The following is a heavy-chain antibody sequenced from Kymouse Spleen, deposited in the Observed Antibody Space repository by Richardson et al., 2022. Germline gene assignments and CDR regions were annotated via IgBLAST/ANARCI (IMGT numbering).Heavy chain of an antibody. D-gene: IGHD1-7*01. J-gene: IGHJ5*02. CDR3: ARA*LELRGLVRP. CDR1: GGSFSGYY. V-gene: IGHV4-34*01. CDR2: INHSGST. Sequence: QVQLQQWGAGLLKPSETLSLTCAVYGGSFSGYYWSWIRQPPGKGLEWIGEINHSGSTNYNPSLKSRVTISVDTSKNQFSLKLSSVTAADTAVYYCARA*LELRGLVRPLGPGNPGHRLL.